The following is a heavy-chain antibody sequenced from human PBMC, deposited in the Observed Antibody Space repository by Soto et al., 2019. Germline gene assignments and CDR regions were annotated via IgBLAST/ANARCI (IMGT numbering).Heavy chain of an antibody. V-gene: IGHV4-38-2*01. CDR3: ARVNRGAFDY. J-gene: IGHJ4*02. CDR1: GYSISSGFY. CDR2: MFHSGST. Sequence: SETLSLTCAVSGYSISSGFYWGWIRQPPGKGLEWIGIMFHSGSTYYNPFLQSRVTISVDTSKKQFSLNLRPVTAADTAVYFCARVNRGAFDYWGQGTLVTVSS.